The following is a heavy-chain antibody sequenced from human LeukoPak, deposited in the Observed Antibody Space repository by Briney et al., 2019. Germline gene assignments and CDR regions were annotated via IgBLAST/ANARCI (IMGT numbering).Heavy chain of an antibody. CDR3: ASRWYSSGWYLGGMDV. CDR2: IRYDGSNK. J-gene: IGHJ6*02. V-gene: IGHV3-30*02. D-gene: IGHD6-19*01. CDR1: GFTFSSYG. Sequence: GGSLRLSCAASGFTFSSYGMHWVRQAPGKGLEWVAFIRYDGSNKYYADSVKGRFTISRDNSKNTLYLQMNSLRAEDTAVYYCASRWYSSGWYLGGMDVWGQGTTVTVSS.